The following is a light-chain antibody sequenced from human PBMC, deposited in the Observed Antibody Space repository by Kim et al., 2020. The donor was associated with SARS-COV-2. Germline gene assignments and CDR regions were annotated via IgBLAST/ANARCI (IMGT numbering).Light chain of an antibody. CDR1: QSVSSN. CDR3: QQYNNWPPLT. J-gene: IGKJ4*01. V-gene: IGKV3-15*01. Sequence: EIVMTQSPATLSVSPGERATLSCRASQSVSSNLAWYQQKPGQAPRLLIYGASTRATGIPARFSGSGSGTEFTLTISSLQSEYFAVYYCQQYNNWPPLTFGGGTKLEI. CDR2: GAS.